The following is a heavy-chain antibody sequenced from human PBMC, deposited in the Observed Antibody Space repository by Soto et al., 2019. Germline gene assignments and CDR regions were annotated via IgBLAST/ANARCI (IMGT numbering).Heavy chain of an antibody. J-gene: IGHJ3*02. V-gene: IGHV1-69*13. CDR3: ARAVLELRNDDAFDI. D-gene: IGHD1-7*01. CDR1: GGTFSSYA. Sequence: SVKVSCKASGGTFSSYAISWVRQAPGQGLEWMGGIIPTFGTANYAQKFQGRVTITAXXXXSXXXMXLXXLRSDDTAVYYCARAVLELRNDDAFDIWGQGTMVTVSS. CDR2: IIPTFGTA.